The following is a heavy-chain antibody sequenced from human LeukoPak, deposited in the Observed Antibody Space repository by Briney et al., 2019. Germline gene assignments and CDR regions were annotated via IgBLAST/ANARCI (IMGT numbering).Heavy chain of an antibody. V-gene: IGHV3-7*03. J-gene: IGHJ4*02. CDR1: GFTFSSYW. CDR2: IKQGGSEK. CDR3: ARDLKFYYGSGSYPDY. D-gene: IGHD3-10*01. Sequence: GGSLRLSCAASGFTFSSYWMSWVRQAPGKGLEWVANIKQGGSEKYYVDSVKGRFTISRDNAKNSLYLQMNSLRAEDTAVYYCARDLKFYYGSGSYPDYWGQGTLVTVSS.